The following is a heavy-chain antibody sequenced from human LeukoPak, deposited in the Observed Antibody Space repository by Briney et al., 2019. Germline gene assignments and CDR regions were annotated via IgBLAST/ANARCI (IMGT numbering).Heavy chain of an antibody. CDR2: IYSGGST. Sequence: GGSLRLSCAASGFTVSSNYMSWVRQAPGKGLEWVSVIYSGGSTYYADSVKGRFTISRDNSKNTLYLQMNSPRAEDTAVYYCARVSCGGDCYPPHYFDYWGQGTLVTVSS. J-gene: IGHJ4*02. V-gene: IGHV3-66*02. D-gene: IGHD2-21*02. CDR3: ARVSCGGDCYPPHYFDY. CDR1: GFTVSSNY.